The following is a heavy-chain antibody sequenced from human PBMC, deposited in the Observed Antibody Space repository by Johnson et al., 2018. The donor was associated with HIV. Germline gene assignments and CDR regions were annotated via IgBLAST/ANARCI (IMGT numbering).Heavy chain of an antibody. CDR1: GFSFSDHY. D-gene: IGHD5-18*01. CDR3: ARGMWIPEIDAIYI. V-gene: IGHV3-11*04. CDR2: ISSSGSTI. J-gene: IGHJ3*02. Sequence: QVQLVESGGGLVQPGTSLRLSCAASGFSFSDHYMSWIRQAPGKGLEWVSYISSSGSTIYYADSVKGRFTVSRDNAKNSLYLQMNSLRAEDTAMYYCARGMWIPEIDAIYIWGQGTMVTVSS.